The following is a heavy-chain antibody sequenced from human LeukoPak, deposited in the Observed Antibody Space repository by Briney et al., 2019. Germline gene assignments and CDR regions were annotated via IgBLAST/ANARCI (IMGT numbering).Heavy chain of an antibody. V-gene: IGHV1-2*02. Sequence: ASVKVSCKASGYTFTGYYMHWVRQAPGQGLEWMGWINPNSGGTNYAQKFQGRVTMTRDTSISTAYMELSSLRSDDTAVYYCTRAGLGRALFDPWGQGTLVTVSS. J-gene: IGHJ5*02. CDR2: INPNSGGT. CDR3: TRAGLGRALFDP. CDR1: GYTFTGYY.